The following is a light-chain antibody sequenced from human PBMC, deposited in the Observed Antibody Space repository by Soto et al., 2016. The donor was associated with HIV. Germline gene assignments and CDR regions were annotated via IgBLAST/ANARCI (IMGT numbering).Light chain of an antibody. Sequence: DIQMTQSPSAMSASVGDRVTITCRASQGINNDLAWYQQKPGKAPKLLLYGASRLESGVPSRFSGTGPGAEYILIIGSLQPEDFATYYCQQYYSTPETFGQGTKVEFK. V-gene: IGKV1-NL1*01. J-gene: IGKJ1*01. CDR3: QQYYSTPET. CDR2: GAS. CDR1: QGINND.